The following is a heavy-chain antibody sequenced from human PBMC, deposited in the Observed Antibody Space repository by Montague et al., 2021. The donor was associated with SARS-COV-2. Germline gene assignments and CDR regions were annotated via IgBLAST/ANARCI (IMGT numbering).Heavy chain of an antibody. V-gene: IGHV4-34*01. Sequence: SETLSLTCAVHGTSFSGYYWNWIRQPPGKGLEWIGEINHGGSTKYSPSLKSRLTISADTSKHQFSLKLTSVAAADTAVYYCARLRDGVVPSPILGVGPYYSYYYRDVWGRGTTVTVSS. D-gene: IGHD3-10*01. J-gene: IGHJ6*03. CDR1: GTSFSGYY. CDR3: ARLRDGVVPSPILGVGPYYSYYYRDV. CDR2: INHGGST.